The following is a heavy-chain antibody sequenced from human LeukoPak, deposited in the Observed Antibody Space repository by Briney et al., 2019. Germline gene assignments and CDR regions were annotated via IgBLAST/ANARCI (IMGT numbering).Heavy chain of an antibody. J-gene: IGHJ4*02. D-gene: IGHD3/OR15-3a*01. CDR1: GFSLRKYE. CDR3: AREPAGLFFDANGYLDL. Sequence: GGSLRLSCSASGFSLRKYEMNWVRQAPGKGLEWISYMSSESTAIYYSDSVEGRFTMSRDNAKNSVHLQMTSLRADDTARYFCAREPAGLFFDANGYLDLWGQGVLVTVSS. CDR2: MSSESTAI. V-gene: IGHV3-48*03.